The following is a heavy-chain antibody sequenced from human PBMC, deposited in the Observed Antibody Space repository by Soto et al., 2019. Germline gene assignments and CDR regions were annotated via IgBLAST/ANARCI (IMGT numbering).Heavy chain of an antibody. Sequence: SETLSLTCTVSGGSISSGGYYWSWIRQHPGKGLEWIGYIYYSGSTYYNPSLKSRVTISVDTSKNQFSLKLSSVTAADTAVYYCARIPRYSYGIDYWGQGTLVTVSS. V-gene: IGHV4-31*03. D-gene: IGHD5-18*01. CDR1: GGSISSGGYY. J-gene: IGHJ4*02. CDR2: IYYSGST. CDR3: ARIPRYSYGIDY.